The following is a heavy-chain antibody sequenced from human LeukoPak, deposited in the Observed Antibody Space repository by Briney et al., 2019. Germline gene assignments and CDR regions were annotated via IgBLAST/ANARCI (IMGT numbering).Heavy chain of an antibody. D-gene: IGHD2/OR15-2a*01. CDR3: ARLLPLRAYYFDY. J-gene: IGHJ4*02. CDR2: IYYSGST. Sequence: IGYIYYSGSTNYNPSLKSRVTISVDTSKNQFSLKLSSVTAADTAVYYCARLLPLRAYYFDYWGQGTLVTVSS. V-gene: IGHV4-59*01.